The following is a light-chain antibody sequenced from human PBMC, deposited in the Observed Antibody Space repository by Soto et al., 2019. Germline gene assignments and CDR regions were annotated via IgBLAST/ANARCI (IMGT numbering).Light chain of an antibody. V-gene: IGKV1-5*03. Sequence: DIQMTQSPSTLSASVGDRVTITCRASQSISSWLAWYQQKPGKAPKLLIYKASSLESGVPSRFSGSGSGTEFTLTISSLQTDDFANYYCKQDNRYSLTFGGGTKVQIK. J-gene: IGKJ4*01. CDR2: KAS. CDR1: QSISSW. CDR3: KQDNRYSLT.